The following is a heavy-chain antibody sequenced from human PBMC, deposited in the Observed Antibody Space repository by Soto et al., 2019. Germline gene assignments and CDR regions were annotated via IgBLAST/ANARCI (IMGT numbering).Heavy chain of an antibody. CDR3: ARDIGLLWFGEVFGYAAIRFTAHWYFDR. CDR1: GYTVTSYG. D-gene: IGHD3-10*01. J-gene: IGHJ2*01. V-gene: IGHV1-18*01. CDR2: MSAYTGNT. Sequence: APVRVSSEASGYTVTSYGNSWGRQAPGQGLERRGWMSAYTGNTNYAQQLQGRVTMTTDTSTSTAYMELRSLRSDDTAVYYCARDIGLLWFGEVFGYAAIRFTAHWYFDRWGRGTLVKVSS.